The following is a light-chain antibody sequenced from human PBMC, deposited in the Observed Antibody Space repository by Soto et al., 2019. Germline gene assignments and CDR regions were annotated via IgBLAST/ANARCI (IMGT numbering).Light chain of an antibody. V-gene: IGKV3-15*01. CDR1: QSVSSD. CDR2: GAS. J-gene: IGKJ1*01. Sequence: EILMTQSPATLSVPPGERATRSCRASQSVSSDLAWYHQKPGQAPRLLIYGASTRATGIPARFSGSGSGTEFTLTISSLQSEDFAVYYCQQYDDWPRTFGQGTKVDI. CDR3: QQYDDWPRT.